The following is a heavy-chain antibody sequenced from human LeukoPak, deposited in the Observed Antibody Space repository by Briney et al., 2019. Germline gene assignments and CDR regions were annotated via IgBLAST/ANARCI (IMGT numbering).Heavy chain of an antibody. CDR3: AISQAYYDFWSGYKGYYYFDY. V-gene: IGHV1-18*01. J-gene: IGHJ4*02. D-gene: IGHD3-3*01. Sequence: ASVKVSCKASGGTFSSYAISWVRQAPGQGLEWMGWISAYNGNTNYAQKLQGRVTMTTDTSTSTAYMELRSLRSDDTAVYYCAISQAYYDFWSGYKGYYYFDYWGQGTLVTVSS. CDR1: GGTFSSYA. CDR2: ISAYNGNT.